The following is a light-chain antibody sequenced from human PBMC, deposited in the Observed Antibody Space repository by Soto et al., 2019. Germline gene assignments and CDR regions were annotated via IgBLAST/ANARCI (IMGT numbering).Light chain of an antibody. J-gene: IGKJ2*01. CDR3: QQYGSSPPYT. CDR1: QSVSSSY. V-gene: IGKV3-20*01. CDR2: GAS. Sequence: EIVLTQSPGTLSLSPGEISTLSCRASQSVSSSYFAWYQQTPGQAPRLLIYGASSRATGIPDRFSGSGSGTDFTLTISSLVPEDFAVYYCQQYGSSPPYTFGQGTKLQIK.